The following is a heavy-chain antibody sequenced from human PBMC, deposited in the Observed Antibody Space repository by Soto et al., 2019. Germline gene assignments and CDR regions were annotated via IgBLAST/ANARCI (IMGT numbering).Heavy chain of an antibody. D-gene: IGHD3-16*02. CDR1: GVSISVTSYY. CDR2: IYYSGET. J-gene: IGHJ1*01. CDR3: ARHGSF. V-gene: IGHV4-39*01. Sequence: PSESLSLTCTVSGVSISVTSYYWGWIRQTPAKGLEWIGNIYYSGETFYNPSLKSRVTISIDTSKNHFSLDLTSVTAADTAIYYCARHGSFWGQGALVTVSS.